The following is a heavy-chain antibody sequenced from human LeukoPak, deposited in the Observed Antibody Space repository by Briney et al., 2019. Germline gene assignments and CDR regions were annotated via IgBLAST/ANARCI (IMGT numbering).Heavy chain of an antibody. CDR3: ARAYDYWSDYAGVDV. D-gene: IGHD3-3*01. CDR2: ISNDGSST. J-gene: IGHJ6*02. CDR1: GFNFNNYW. V-gene: IGHV3-74*01. Sequence: PGGSLRLSCAASGFNFNNYWMHWVRHAPGKGLVWDSRISNDGSSTPYADSVKGRFTISRDNAKNTLYLQMNSLRAEDTAVYFCARAYDYWSDYAGVDVWGQGTPVTVSS.